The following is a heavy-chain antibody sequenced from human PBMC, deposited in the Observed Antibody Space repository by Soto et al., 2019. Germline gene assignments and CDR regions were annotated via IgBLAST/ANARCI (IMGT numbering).Heavy chain of an antibody. D-gene: IGHD2-2*01. CDR2: ISSSSSYT. CDR1: GFTFSDYY. V-gene: IGHV3-11*06. Sequence: GGSLRLSCAASGFTFSDYYMSWIRQAPGKGLEWVSYISSSSSYTNYADSVKGRFTISRDNAKNSLYLQMNSLRAEDTAVYYCARDPIVVVPAAIGLGANWFDPWGQGTLVTVSS. CDR3: ARDPIVVVPAAIGLGANWFDP. J-gene: IGHJ5*02.